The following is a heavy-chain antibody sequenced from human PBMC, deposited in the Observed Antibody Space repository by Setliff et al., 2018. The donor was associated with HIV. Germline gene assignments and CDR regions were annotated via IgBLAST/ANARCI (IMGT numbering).Heavy chain of an antibody. CDR1: GGSFSGYY. V-gene: IGHV4-34*01. CDR3: AREYSSSSANWYFDL. D-gene: IGHD6-6*01. J-gene: IGHJ2*01. Sequence: PSETLSLTCAVYGGSFSGYYWSWIRQPPGKGLEWIGEINHSGSTNYDTSLKSRVTISVDTSKNQVSLKLSSVTAADTAVYYCAREYSSSSANWYFDLWGRGTLVTVSS. CDR2: INHSGST.